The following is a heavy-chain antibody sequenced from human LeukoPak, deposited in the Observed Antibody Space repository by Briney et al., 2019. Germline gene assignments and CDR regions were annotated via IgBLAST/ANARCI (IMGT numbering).Heavy chain of an antibody. CDR1: GFTFSSYS. J-gene: IGHJ5*02. CDR2: ISSSSSYI. Sequence: PGGSLRLSCAASGFTFSSYSMNWVRQAPGKGLEWVSSISSSSSYIYYAASEKGRFTISRDNAKNSLYLQMNSLRAEDTAVYYCARDPYSSWAGGFDPWGQGTMVTVSS. V-gene: IGHV3-21*01. CDR3: ARDPYSSWAGGFDP. D-gene: IGHD6-6*01.